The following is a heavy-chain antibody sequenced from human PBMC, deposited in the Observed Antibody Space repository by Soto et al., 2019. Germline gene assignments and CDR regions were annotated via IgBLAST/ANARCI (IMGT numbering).Heavy chain of an antibody. J-gene: IGHJ5*02. V-gene: IGHV3-30*18. CDR2: ISYDGSNK. CDR3: AKAHMEWLVPHNWFDP. CDR1: GFTFSSYG. Sequence: QVQLVASGGGVVQPGRSLRLSCAASGFTFSSYGMHWVRQAPGKGLEWVAVISYDGSNKYYADSVKGRFTISRDNSKNTLYLQMNSLRAEDTAVYYCAKAHMEWLVPHNWFDPWGQGTLVTVSS. D-gene: IGHD6-19*01.